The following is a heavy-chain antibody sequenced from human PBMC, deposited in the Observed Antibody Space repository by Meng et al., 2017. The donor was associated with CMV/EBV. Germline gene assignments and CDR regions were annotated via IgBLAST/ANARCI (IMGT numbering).Heavy chain of an antibody. CDR1: GFTFSSYW. CDR3: AREPGYCSSTSCYTSHYYYGMDV. J-gene: IGHJ6*02. CDR2: IKQDGSEK. Sequence: GESLKISCAASGFTFSSYWMSWVRQAPGKGLEWVANIKQDGSEKYYVDSVKGRFTISRDNSKNTLYLQMNSLRAEDTAVYYCAREPGYCSSTSCYTSHYYYGMDVWGQGTTVTVSS. V-gene: IGHV3-7*01. D-gene: IGHD2-2*02.